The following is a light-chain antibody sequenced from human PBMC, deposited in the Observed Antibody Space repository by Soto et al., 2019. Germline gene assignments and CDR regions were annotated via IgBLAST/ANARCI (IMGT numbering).Light chain of an antibody. CDR1: SIDLGGYNY. CDR2: DVS. CDR3: SSYTTSNTRQIV. J-gene: IGLJ1*01. Sequence: QSVLTQPASVTGSPGQSITISCTGTSIDLGGYNYVSWYQQHPGKAPKFMIYDVSNRPSGVSNRFSGSKSGNTASLTISGLQAEDEADYYCSSYTTSNTRQIVFGTGTKVTVL. V-gene: IGLV2-14*01.